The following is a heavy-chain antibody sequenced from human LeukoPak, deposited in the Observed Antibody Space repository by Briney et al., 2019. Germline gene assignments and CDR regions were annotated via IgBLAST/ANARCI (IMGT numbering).Heavy chain of an antibody. V-gene: IGHV4-4*07. Sequence: PSETLSLTCTVSGGSISSYYWSWIRQPAGKGLEWIGRIYTSGSTNYNPSLKSRVTMSVDTSKNQFSLKLSSVTAADTAVYYCARDPYGDYVSSHWFDPWGQGTLVTVSS. CDR1: GGSISSYY. CDR3: ARDPYGDYVSSHWFDP. CDR2: IYTSGST. J-gene: IGHJ5*02. D-gene: IGHD4-17*01.